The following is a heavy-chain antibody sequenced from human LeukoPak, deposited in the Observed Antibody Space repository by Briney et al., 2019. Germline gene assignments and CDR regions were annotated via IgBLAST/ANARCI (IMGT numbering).Heavy chain of an antibody. Sequence: KPSETLSLTCAVSGGSLSGFYWSWIRQPPGKGLEWIGDTNHTGSTNYNPSLKSRVTISVDTSKKQFSLKLTSVTAADTAVYFCARGPLTYYYASGSYYSNWGQGTLVTVSP. J-gene: IGHJ4*02. V-gene: IGHV4-34*01. CDR3: ARGPLTYYYASGSYYSN. D-gene: IGHD3-10*01. CDR1: GGSLSGFY. CDR2: TNHTGST.